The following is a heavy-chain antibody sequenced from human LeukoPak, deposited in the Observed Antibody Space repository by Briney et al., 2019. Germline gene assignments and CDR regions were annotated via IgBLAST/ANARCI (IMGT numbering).Heavy chain of an antibody. CDR2: IWYDGSNK. V-gene: IGHV3-33*08. Sequence: PGGSLRLSCAASGSTFSDYEFNWVRQAPGKGLEWVAVIWYDGSNKYYADSVKGRFTISRDNSKNTLYLQMNSLRAEDTAVYYCARAQPAISGRGAFDIWGQGTMVTVSS. D-gene: IGHD1-26*01. CDR3: ARAQPAISGRGAFDI. J-gene: IGHJ3*02. CDR1: GSTFSDYE.